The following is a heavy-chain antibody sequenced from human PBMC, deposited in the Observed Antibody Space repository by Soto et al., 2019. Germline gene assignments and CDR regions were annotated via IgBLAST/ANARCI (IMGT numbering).Heavy chain of an antibody. CDR1: GFTFSSYA. Sequence: QVQLVESGGGVVQPGRSLRLSCAASGFTFSSYAMHWVRQAPGKGLEWVAVISYDGSNKYYADSVKGRFTISRDNSKNTLYLQMNSLRAEDTAVYYCARDLMNEGTVDYWGQGTLFTVSS. J-gene: IGHJ4*02. D-gene: IGHD1-1*01. V-gene: IGHV3-30-3*01. CDR2: ISYDGSNK. CDR3: ARDLMNEGTVDY.